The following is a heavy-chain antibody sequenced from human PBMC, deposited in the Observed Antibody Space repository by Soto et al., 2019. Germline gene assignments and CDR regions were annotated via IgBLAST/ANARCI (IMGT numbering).Heavy chain of an antibody. CDR2: IYSGGST. Sequence: EVQLVESGGGLIQLGGSLRLSCAASGLTVSDNYMSWVRQAPGKGLEWVSVIYSGGSTYYADAVKGRFTISRDNSKNTLYLQMNSLRAEDTAVYYCARDRGHYDSSGYYYFDSWGQGTLVTVSS. D-gene: IGHD3-22*01. CDR3: ARDRGHYDSSGYYYFDS. J-gene: IGHJ4*02. V-gene: IGHV3-53*01. CDR1: GLTVSDNY.